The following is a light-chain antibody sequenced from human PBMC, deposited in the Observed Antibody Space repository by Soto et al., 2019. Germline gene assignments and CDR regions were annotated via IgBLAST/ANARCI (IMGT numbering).Light chain of an antibody. CDR2: GAS. CDR3: QQYGGAPFT. CDR1: QSVSSSY. J-gene: IGKJ2*01. V-gene: IGKV3-20*01. Sequence: EIVLTQSPGTLSLSPGERATLSCRASQSVSSSYLAWYQQKPGQAPRLLIYGASSRATDNPDRFSGSGSGTDFTLTISRLEPEDFAVYYCQQYGGAPFTFGQGTRLEIK.